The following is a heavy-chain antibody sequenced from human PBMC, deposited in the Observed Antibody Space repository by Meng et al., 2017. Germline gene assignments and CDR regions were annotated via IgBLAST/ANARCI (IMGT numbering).Heavy chain of an antibody. D-gene: IGHD3-10*01. J-gene: IGHJ4*02. CDR3: ARMSVLLWFGELFLN. V-gene: IGHV4-4*02. CDR2: IYHSGST. CDR1: GGSISSSNW. Sequence: QVQLQGPGPGLVKPSGTLSLTCAVSGGSISSSNWWSWVRQPPGKGLEWIGEIYHSGSTNYNPSLKSRVTISVDKSKNQFSLKLSSVTAADTAVYYCARMSVLLWFGELFLNWGQGTLVTVSS.